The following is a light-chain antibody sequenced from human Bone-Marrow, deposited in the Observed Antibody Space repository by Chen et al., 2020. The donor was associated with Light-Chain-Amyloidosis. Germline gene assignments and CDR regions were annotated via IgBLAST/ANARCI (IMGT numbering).Light chain of an antibody. CDR1: QSLLHLNGYTY. J-gene: IGKJ2*01. Sequence: DIALTQSPLSLSVTPGESASISCRSSQSLLHLNGYTYLDWYLQKPGQSPQLLIYLGFSRASGIADRFSVSGSGTDFTLTITRVEAEDVGLYYCMQAIQTPEYSFGPGTTLKIK. CDR3: MQAIQTPEYS. CDR2: LGF. V-gene: IGKV2-28*01.